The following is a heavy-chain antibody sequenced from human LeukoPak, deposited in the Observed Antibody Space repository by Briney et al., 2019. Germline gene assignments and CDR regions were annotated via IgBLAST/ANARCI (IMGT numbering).Heavy chain of an antibody. Sequence: EASVKVSCKASGYTFPSYFMHWVRQAPGQGLEWMGIINPTGGSTTYAQKFQGRVTMTRDTSTSTVYMELSSLRPEDTAVYYCAADVTTSYSSTWYARNWGQGTLVTVSS. D-gene: IGHD6-13*01. CDR3: AADVTTSYSSTWYARN. CDR2: INPTGGST. V-gene: IGHV1-46*01. J-gene: IGHJ4*02. CDR1: GYTFPSYF.